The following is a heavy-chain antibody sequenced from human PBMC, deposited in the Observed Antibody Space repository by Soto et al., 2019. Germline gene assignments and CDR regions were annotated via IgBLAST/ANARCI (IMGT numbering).Heavy chain of an antibody. D-gene: IGHD2-2*01. Sequence: QVQLVQSGAEVKNPGASVKVSCKASGYTFTSYGISWVRQAPGQGLEWMGWISAYNGNTNYAQKLQGRVTMTTDTSTSTAYMELRSLRSDDTAVYYCARDPEDIVLVPADLMDVWGQGTTVTVSS. V-gene: IGHV1-18*01. CDR2: ISAYNGNT. CDR1: GYTFTSYG. J-gene: IGHJ6*01. CDR3: ARDPEDIVLVPADLMDV.